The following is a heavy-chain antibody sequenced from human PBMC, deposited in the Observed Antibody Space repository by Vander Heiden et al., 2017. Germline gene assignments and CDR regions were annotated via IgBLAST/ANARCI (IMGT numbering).Heavy chain of an antibody. D-gene: IGHD1-26*01. Sequence: EVQLVESGGGFVQPGRSLKLSCAASAFTFDDYAVPWVRQAPGKGREWVSGISWNSGMIRYADSVKGRFTISRDNAKNSLYLQMNSLRAEDTALYYCAKDRGSGSYFYYNGMDVWGQGTTVTVSS. J-gene: IGHJ6*02. CDR3: AKDRGSGSYFYYNGMDV. CDR1: AFTFDDYA. CDR2: ISWNSGMI. V-gene: IGHV3-9*01.